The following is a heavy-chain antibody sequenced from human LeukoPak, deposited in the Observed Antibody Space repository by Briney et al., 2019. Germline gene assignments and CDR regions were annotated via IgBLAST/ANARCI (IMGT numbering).Heavy chain of an antibody. Sequence: GGSLRLSCAASGFTFSDYTMNWVRQAPGKGLEWVSYISSSSSTIYYADSVKGRFTISRDNAKNSLFLQMNSLRAEDTAVYYCARVLRYCSGGNCYSGGLGYMDVWGKGTMVTISS. V-gene: IGHV3-48*04. CDR1: GFTFSDYT. D-gene: IGHD2-15*01. CDR3: ARVLRYCSGGNCYSGGLGYMDV. CDR2: ISSSSSTI. J-gene: IGHJ6*03.